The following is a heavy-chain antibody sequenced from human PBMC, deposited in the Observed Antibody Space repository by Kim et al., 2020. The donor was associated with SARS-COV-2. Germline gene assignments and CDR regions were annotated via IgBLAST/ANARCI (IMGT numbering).Heavy chain of an antibody. Sequence: GGSLRLSCAASGFTFSSYDMHWVRQATGKGLEWVSAIGTAGDTYYPGSVKGRFTISSKNAKNSLYLQMNSMRAGDTAVYYCARGGGSGSYSGDAFDIWGQGTMVTVSS. J-gene: IGHJ3*02. CDR2: IGTAGDT. D-gene: IGHD3-10*01. V-gene: IGHV3-13*04. CDR1: GFTFSSYD. CDR3: ARGGGSGSYSGDAFDI.